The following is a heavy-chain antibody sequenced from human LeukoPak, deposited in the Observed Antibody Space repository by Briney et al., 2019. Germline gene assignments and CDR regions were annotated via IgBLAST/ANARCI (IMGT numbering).Heavy chain of an antibody. CDR1: GFTFSSYG. V-gene: IGHV3-30*19. CDR3: ARDVIPWSATTMDV. D-gene: IGHD3-3*01. J-gene: IGHJ6*02. CDR2: IWYDGGNK. Sequence: GRSLRLSCAAPGFTFSSYGMHWVRQAPGKGLEWVAIIWYDGGNKYYADSVKGRFTIFRDNSKSTLSLQMNSLRGEDTAVYYCARDVIPWSATTMDVWGQGTTVTVSS.